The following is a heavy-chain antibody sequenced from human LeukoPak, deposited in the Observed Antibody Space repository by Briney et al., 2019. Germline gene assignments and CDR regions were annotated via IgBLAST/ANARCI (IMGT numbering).Heavy chain of an antibody. CDR1: GFTFSSYA. CDR2: ISGSGGST. Sequence: GGSLRLSCAASGFTFSSYAMSWVRQAPGKGLEWVSAISGSGGSTYYADSVKGRFTISRDNSKNTLYLQMNSLRAEDTAVYYCARDQHIVVVTGAFDIWGQGTMVTVSS. J-gene: IGHJ3*02. V-gene: IGHV3-23*01. CDR3: ARDQHIVVVTGAFDI. D-gene: IGHD2-21*02.